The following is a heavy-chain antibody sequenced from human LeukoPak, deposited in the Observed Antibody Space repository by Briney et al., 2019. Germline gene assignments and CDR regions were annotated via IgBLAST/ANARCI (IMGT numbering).Heavy chain of an antibody. D-gene: IGHD5-12*01. CDR2: ISRNSGSI. CDR3: AKGFGNTGYLRNWSYP. J-gene: IGHJ5*02. CDR1: GFTFDDYA. V-gene: IGHV3-9*01. Sequence: PGGSLRLSCAASGFTFDDYAMHWVRQAPGKGLEWVSGISRNSGSIGYADSVKGRFTLSRDNAKNSLYLQMNSLRAEDTALYYCAKGFGNTGYLRNWSYPCYQGKLATVTS.